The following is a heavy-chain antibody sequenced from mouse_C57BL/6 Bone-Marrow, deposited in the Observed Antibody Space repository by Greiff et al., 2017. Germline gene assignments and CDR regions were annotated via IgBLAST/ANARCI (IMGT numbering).Heavy chain of an antibody. V-gene: IGHV14-4*01. CDR2: IDPENGDT. CDR3: TTWGGNYEDFAY. D-gene: IGHD2-1*01. J-gene: IGHJ3*01. CDR1: GLNIKDDY. Sequence: VQLQQSGAELVRPGASVKLSCTASGLNIKDDYMHWVKQRPEQGLEWIGWIDPENGDTEYASKFQGKATITADTSSNTAYLQLSSLTSEDTAVYYCTTWGGNYEDFAYWGQGTLVTVSA.